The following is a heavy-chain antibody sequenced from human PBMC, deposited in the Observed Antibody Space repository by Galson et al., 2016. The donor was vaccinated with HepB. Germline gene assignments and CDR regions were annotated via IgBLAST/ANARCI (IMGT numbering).Heavy chain of an antibody. CDR1: GYTFTNYW. CDR2: IYPGDSDT. J-gene: IGHJ4*02. CDR3: ARSGSLGRYFDY. Sequence: QSGAEVKKSGESLKISCKGSGYTFTNYWIGWVRQKPGKGLEWMGIIYPGDSDTRYSPSFQGQVTISADKSFRTAYLQWSGLKASGTAMYYCARSGSLGRYFDYWGQGTLVTVSS. D-gene: IGHD7-27*01. V-gene: IGHV5-51*01.